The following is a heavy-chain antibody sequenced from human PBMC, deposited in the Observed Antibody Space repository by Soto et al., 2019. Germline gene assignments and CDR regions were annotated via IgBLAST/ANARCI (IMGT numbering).Heavy chain of an antibody. CDR2: INPSGGRT. D-gene: IGHD3-22*01. Sequence: ASVKVSCKASGNSFTTYYMHWVRQAHGQGLEWMGIINPSGGRTTYAQKFQGRVTMTRDTSTSTFHMELSSLTSEDTALYYCAGLYHYDSSGYYDYWGQGTLVTVSS. V-gene: IGHV1-46*01. CDR1: GNSFTTYY. CDR3: AGLYHYDSSGYYDY. J-gene: IGHJ4*02.